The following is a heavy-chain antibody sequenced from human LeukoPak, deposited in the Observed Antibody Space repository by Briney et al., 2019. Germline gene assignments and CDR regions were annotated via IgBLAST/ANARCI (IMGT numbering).Heavy chain of an antibody. V-gene: IGHV3-7*01. CDR1: GFTFSSYW. CDR3: ARVRTVPYYFDY. D-gene: IGHD4-17*01. Sequence: GGSLRLSCAACGFTFSSYWMSWVRQAPGKGLEWVANIKQDGSEKYYVDSVKGRFTISRDNAKNSLYLQMNSLRAEDTAVYYCARVRTVPYYFDYWGQGTLVTVSS. CDR2: IKQDGSEK. J-gene: IGHJ4*02.